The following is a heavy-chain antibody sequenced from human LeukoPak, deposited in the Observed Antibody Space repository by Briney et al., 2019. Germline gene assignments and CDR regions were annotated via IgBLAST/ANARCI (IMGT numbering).Heavy chain of an antibody. CDR3: AREGIQLWLDLSY. J-gene: IGHJ4*02. V-gene: IGHV1-69*13. Sequence: SVKVSCKASGGTFSRYAISWVRQAPGQGLEWMGGIIPMFGIANYAQKFQGRVTITADESTSTAYMELRSLRSDDTAVYYCAREGIQLWLDLSYWGQGTLVTVSS. D-gene: IGHD5-18*01. CDR2: IIPMFGIA. CDR1: GGTFSRYA.